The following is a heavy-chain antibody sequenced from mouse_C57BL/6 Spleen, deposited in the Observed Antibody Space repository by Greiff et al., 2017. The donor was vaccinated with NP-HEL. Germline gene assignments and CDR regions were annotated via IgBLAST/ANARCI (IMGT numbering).Heavy chain of an antibody. V-gene: IGHV7-3*01. D-gene: IGHD2-5*01. J-gene: IGHJ2*01. CDR3: ARHYSNYVFDY. Sequence: EVKLVESGGGLVQPGGSLSLSCAASGFTFTDYYMSWVRQPPGKALEWLGFIRNKANGYTTEYSASVKGRFTISRDNSQSILYLQMNALRAEDSATYYCARHYSNYVFDYWGQGTTLTVSS. CDR2: IRNKANGYTT. CDR1: GFTFTDYY.